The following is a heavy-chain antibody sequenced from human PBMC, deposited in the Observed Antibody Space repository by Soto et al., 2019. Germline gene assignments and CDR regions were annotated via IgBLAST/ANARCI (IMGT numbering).Heavy chain of an antibody. D-gene: IGHD6-19*01. J-gene: IGHJ4*02. CDR2: ITGDSRTI. CDR1: GFSFSIYS. Sequence: PGGSLRLSCAASGFSFSIYSMNWIRQAPGKRLEWFAYITGDSRTIRYADSVRGRFTISRDNGKMSVFLQMNSLRDEDTAVYYCARSVEGHFDYWGQGTVVTVSS. CDR3: ARSVEGHFDY. V-gene: IGHV3-48*02.